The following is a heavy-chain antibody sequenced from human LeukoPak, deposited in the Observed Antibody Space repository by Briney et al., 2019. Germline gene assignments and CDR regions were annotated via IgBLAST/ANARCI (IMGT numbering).Heavy chain of an antibody. V-gene: IGHV3-33*01. J-gene: IGHJ4*02. D-gene: IGHD3-22*01. CDR2: IWYDGSNK. Sequence: GGSLRLSCTASGFTFSSFGMHWVRQAPGKGLEWVAIIWYDGSNKYYADSVKGRFTISRDNSKNTVYLQMNSLRAEDTAVYYCARGFKDYYDNSGYYYYFDYWGQGTLVAVSS. CDR1: GFTFSSFG. CDR3: ARGFKDYYDNSGYYYYFDY.